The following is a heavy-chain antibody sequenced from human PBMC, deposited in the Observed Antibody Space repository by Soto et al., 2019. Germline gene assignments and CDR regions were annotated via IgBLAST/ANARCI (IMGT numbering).Heavy chain of an antibody. D-gene: IGHD2-2*01. CDR2: INWNSGSV. V-gene: IGHV3-9*01. CDR3: AKGRGAPAVVSNWFDP. J-gene: IGHJ5*02. CDR1: GFTFEDSA. Sequence: EVQLVESGGGLVQPGRSLRLSCAAFGFTFEDSAMHWIRQTPGKGLEWVAGINWNSGSVGYADSVKGRFTISRDNANNTLFLQMDSLRAEDAALYYCAKGRGAPAVVSNWFDPWGQGTLVTVSS.